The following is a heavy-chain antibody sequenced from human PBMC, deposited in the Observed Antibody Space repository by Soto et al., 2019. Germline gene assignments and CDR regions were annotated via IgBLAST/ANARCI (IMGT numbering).Heavy chain of an antibody. D-gene: IGHD4-17*01. CDR2: IYYTGST. CDR3: ARRPDYGDYYMDV. CDR1: GGSISSDY. J-gene: IGHJ6*03. V-gene: IGHV4-59*08. Sequence: SETLSLTCTVPGGSISSDYWSWIRQPPGKGLEWIGYIYYTGSTNYNPSLKSRVTISVDTSKNQFSLKLSSVTAADTAVYYCARRPDYGDYYMDVWGKGTTVTVSS.